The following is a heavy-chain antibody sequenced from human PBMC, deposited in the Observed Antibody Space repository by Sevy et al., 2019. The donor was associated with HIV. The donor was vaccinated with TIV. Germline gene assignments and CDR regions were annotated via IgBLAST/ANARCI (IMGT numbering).Heavy chain of an antibody. J-gene: IGHJ6*02. CDR1: GGSISSYY. CDR3: ARAGGSTDWGMDV. Sequence: SETLSLTCTVSGGSISSYYWNWIRQPPGKGLEWIGYIYYSGRTNYNPSLKSRVTISVDTSKNQFSLKLSSVTAADTAGYYGARAGGSTDWGMDVWGQGTTVTVSS. V-gene: IGHV4-59*01. CDR2: IYYSGRT. D-gene: IGHD2-2*01.